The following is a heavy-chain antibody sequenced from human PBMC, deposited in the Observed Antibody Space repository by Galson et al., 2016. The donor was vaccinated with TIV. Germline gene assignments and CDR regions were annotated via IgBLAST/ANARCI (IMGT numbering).Heavy chain of an antibody. D-gene: IGHD3-10*01. CDR1: GESLSDYY. V-gene: IGHV4-34*01. Sequence: SETLSLTCAVSGESLSDYYWNWIRQPPGKGLEWIGEINHKGSTNYNPSLKNRVSMSVDRSKSQFSLRLSSVTAADTAVYYCACYPNLFGSGNYYKDFDFWGQGIPVTVSS. CDR2: INHKGST. J-gene: IGHJ4*02. CDR3: ACYPNLFGSGNYYKDFDF.